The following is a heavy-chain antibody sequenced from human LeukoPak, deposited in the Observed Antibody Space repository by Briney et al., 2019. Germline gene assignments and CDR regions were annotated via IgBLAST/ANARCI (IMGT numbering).Heavy chain of an antibody. CDR1: GYSFTNFW. V-gene: IGHV5-51*01. CDR2: IYPGDSDT. CDR3: ARSNRAGQYQLSDYYYGMDV. D-gene: IGHD2-2*01. Sequence: GESLKISCKGSGYSFTNFWIGWVRQMPGKGLEWMGIIYPGDSDTRYSPSFQGQVTISADKSISTAYLQWSSLKASDTAMYYCARSNRAGQYQLSDYYYGMDVWGQGTTVTVSS. J-gene: IGHJ6*02.